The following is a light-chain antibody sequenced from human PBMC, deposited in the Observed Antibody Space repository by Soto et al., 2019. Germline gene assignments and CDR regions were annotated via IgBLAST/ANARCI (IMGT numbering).Light chain of an antibody. V-gene: IGLV2-23*03. Sequence: QSALTQPASVSGSPGQSITISCTGTSSDVGSYNLVSWYQQHPGKAPKLMIYEGSKRPSGASNRFSGSKSGNTASLTISELQAEDEADYYGCSYAGSSTVVVFGGGTEVTVL. CDR3: CSYAGSSTVVV. J-gene: IGLJ2*01. CDR1: SSDVGSYNL. CDR2: EGS.